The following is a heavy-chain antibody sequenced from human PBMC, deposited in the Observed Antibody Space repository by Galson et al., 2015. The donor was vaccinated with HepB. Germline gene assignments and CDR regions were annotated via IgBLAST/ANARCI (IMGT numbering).Heavy chain of an antibody. CDR1: GYTFTSYY. CDR3: ARTRHYYGSGSQGIPYYFDY. CDR2: INPSGGST. J-gene: IGHJ4*02. V-gene: IGHV1-46*01. Sequence: SVKVSCKASGYTFTSYYMHWVRQAPGQGLEWMGIINPSGGSTSYAQKFQGRVTMTRDTSTSTVYMELSSLRSEDTAVYYCARTRHYYGSGSQGIPYYFDYWGQGTLVTVSS. D-gene: IGHD3-10*01.